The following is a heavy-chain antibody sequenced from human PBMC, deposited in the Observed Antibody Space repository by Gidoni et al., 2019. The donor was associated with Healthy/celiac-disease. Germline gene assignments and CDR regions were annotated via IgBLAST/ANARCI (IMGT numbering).Heavy chain of an antibody. CDR1: GYTFTISG. J-gene: IGHJ6*02. Sequence: QDQLVQSGAEVKQHGASVMVSRKDSGYTFTISGISWVRHDPGQGLEWRGWIGASNGTTNYAQKLQGRVTMTTETSTSTAYIELRSLRSDDTDVYYCATAGSYYDILTGYSQEDYGMDVWGQGTTVTVSS. CDR3: ATAGSYYDILTGYSQEDYGMDV. D-gene: IGHD3-9*01. V-gene: IGHV1-18*01. CDR2: IGASNGTT.